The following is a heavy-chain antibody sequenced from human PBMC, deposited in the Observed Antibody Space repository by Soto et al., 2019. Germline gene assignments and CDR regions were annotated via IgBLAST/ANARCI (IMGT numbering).Heavy chain of an antibody. Sequence: SETLSLTCTVSGGSISSSSYYWGWIRQPPGKGLEWIGSIYYSGSTYYNPSLKSRFTISVETSKNQFSLKLSHVTAADTAVYYCARLLGYCSSTSCFADAFDIWGQGTMVTVSS. J-gene: IGHJ3*02. CDR3: ARLLGYCSSTSCFADAFDI. D-gene: IGHD2-2*01. CDR2: IYYSGST. V-gene: IGHV4-39*01. CDR1: GGSISSSSYY.